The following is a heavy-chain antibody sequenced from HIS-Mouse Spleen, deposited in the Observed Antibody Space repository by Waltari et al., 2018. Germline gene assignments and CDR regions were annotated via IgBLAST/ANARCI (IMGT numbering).Heavy chain of an antibody. D-gene: IGHD1-26*01. CDR1: GFTFSSYG. CDR3: AKVNSGSYYFDY. V-gene: IGHV3-30*18. Sequence: QVQLVESGGGVVQPGRSLRLSCAAAGFTFSSYGMPWGRQAPGKGLEWVAVISYDGSNKYYADSVKGRFTISRDNSKNTLYLQMNSLRAEDTAVYYCAKVNSGSYYFDYWGQGTLVTVSS. J-gene: IGHJ4*02. CDR2: ISYDGSNK.